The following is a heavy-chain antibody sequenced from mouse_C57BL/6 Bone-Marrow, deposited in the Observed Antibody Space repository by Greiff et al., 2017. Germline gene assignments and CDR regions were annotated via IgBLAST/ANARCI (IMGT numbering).Heavy chain of an antibody. J-gene: IGHJ3*01. CDR3: AGHGNWGFDY. Sequence: EVQVVESGGGLVKPGGSLKLSCAASGFTFSSYAMSWVRQTPEKRLEWVATISDGGSYTYYPDNVKGRFTISRDNAKNNLYLQMSHLKSEDTAMYYCAGHGNWGFDYWGQGTLVTVSA. CDR1: GFTFSSYA. V-gene: IGHV5-4*01. CDR2: ISDGGSYT. D-gene: IGHD4-1*01.